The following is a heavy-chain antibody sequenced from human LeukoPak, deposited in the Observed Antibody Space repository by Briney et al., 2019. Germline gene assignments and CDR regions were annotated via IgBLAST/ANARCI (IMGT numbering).Heavy chain of an antibody. CDR3: AREGAGYCSSTSCQYFDY. J-gene: IGHJ4*02. CDR1: GYTFTSYY. D-gene: IGHD2-2*01. Sequence: ASVKVSCKASGYTFTSYYMHWVRQAPGQGLEWMGIINPSGGSTSYAQKFQGRVTMTRDMSTSTVYMELSSLRSEDTAVYYCAREGAGYCSSTSCQYFDYWGQGTLVTVSS. CDR2: INPSGGST. V-gene: IGHV1-46*01.